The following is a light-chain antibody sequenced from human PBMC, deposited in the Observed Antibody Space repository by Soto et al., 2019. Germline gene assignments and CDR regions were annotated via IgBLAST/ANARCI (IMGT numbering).Light chain of an antibody. CDR1: QSISSY. J-gene: IGKJ2*01. V-gene: IGKV1-39*01. CDR3: QQSYSTPRT. Sequence: DIQMSQSPSSLSASVGDRVTITCRASQSISSYLNGYQQKPGKAPKLLIYAASSLQSGVPSRFSGSGSGTDFTLTISSLQPEDFTTYYCQQSYSTPRTFGEGTNLEIK. CDR2: AAS.